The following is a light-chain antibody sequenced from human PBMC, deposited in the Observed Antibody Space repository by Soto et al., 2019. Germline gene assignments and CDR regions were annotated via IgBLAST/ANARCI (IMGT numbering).Light chain of an antibody. CDR2: EVS. CDR3: SSYAGSNIDYV. J-gene: IGLJ1*01. V-gene: IGLV2-8*01. Sequence: SALTQPRSVSGSPGQSVTISCTGTSSDVGGYKYVSWYQQHPGKVPKLMIYEVSKRPSGVPDRFSGSKSGNTASLTVSGLQAEDEADYYCSSYAGSNIDYVFGTGTKV. CDR1: SSDVGGYKY.